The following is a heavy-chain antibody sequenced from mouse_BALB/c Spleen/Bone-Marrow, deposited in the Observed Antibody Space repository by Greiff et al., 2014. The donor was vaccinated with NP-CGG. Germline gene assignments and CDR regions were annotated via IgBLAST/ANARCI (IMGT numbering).Heavy chain of an antibody. D-gene: IGHD1-1*01. CDR1: GYTFTSYW. V-gene: IGHV1S22*01. J-gene: IGHJ4*01. Sequence: LQQPGSELVRPGASVKLSCKASGYTFTSYWMHWVKQRPGQGLEWIGNIYPGSGSTNYDEEFKNKATLTVDTSSSTAYMQLSSLTSEDSAVYYCTRSPITTVVAETMDYWGQGTSVTVSS. CDR2: IYPGSGST. CDR3: TRSPITTVVAETMDY.